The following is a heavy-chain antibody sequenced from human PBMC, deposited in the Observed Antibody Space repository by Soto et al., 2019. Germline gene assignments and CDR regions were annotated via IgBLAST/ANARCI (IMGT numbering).Heavy chain of an antibody. J-gene: IGHJ6*02. CDR1: GGSFSGYY. CDR2: INHSGST. Sequence: PSETLSLTCAVYGGSFSGYYWSWIRQPPGKGLEWIGEINHSGSTNYNPSLKSRVTISVDTSKNQFSLKLSSVTAADTAVYYCARASPSYYYGSGRLGYYYGMDVWGQGTTVTVSS. V-gene: IGHV4-34*01. CDR3: ARASPSYYYGSGRLGYYYGMDV. D-gene: IGHD3-10*01.